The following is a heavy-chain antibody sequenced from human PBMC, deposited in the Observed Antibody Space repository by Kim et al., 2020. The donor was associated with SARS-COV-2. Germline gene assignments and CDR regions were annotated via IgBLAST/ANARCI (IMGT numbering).Heavy chain of an antibody. CDR2: ISSNGGST. V-gene: IGHV3-64D*06. D-gene: IGHD6-13*01. J-gene: IGHJ6*02. Sequence: GGSLRLSCSASGFTFSSYAMHWVRQAPGKGLEYVSAISSNGGSTYYADSVKGRFTISRDNSKNTLYLQMSSLRAEDTAVYYCVKDGAYSSSWSPLVPSYYYYGMDVWGQGTTVTVSS. CDR1: GFTFSSYA. CDR3: VKDGAYSSSWSPLVPSYYYYGMDV.